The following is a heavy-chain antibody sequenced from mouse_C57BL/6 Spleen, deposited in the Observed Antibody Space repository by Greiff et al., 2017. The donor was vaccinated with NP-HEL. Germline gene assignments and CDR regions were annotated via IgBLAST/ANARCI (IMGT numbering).Heavy chain of an antibody. CDR1: GFSLSTSGMG. Sequence: QVQLKESGPGILQSSQTLSLTCSFSGFSLSTSGMGVSWIRQPSGKGLEWLAHIYWDDDKRYNPSLKSRLTISKDTSKNQVFIKITSVDTADTATYYGARRRSPFYAMDYWGQGTSVTVSS. V-gene: IGHV8-12*01. J-gene: IGHJ4*01. CDR3: ARRRSPFYAMDY. CDR2: IYWDDDK.